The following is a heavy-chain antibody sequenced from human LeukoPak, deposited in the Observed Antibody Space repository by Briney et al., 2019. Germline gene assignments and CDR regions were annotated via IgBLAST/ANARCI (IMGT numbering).Heavy chain of an antibody. V-gene: IGHV4-30-4*08. Sequence: SETLSLTCTVPGASISSGDYYWSWIRQPPGKGLEWIGYIYYSGTSYYNPSPKSRVTISVDTSKNQFSLKLSSVTAADTAVYYCASDYGGNFYYYYGMDVWGQGTTVTVSS. CDR2: IYYSGTS. D-gene: IGHD4-23*01. CDR1: GASISSGDYY. J-gene: IGHJ6*02. CDR3: ASDYGGNFYYYYGMDV.